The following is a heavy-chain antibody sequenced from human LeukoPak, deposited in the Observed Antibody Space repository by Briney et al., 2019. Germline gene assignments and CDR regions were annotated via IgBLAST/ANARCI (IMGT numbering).Heavy chain of an antibody. Sequence: PGGSLRLSCAASGFTFSSYGMHWVRQAPGKGLEWVAVIWYDGSNTYYADSVKGRFTISRDNSKNTLYLQMNSPRAEDTAVYYCARDSQRTLDYWGQGTLVTVSS. D-gene: IGHD2-2*01. CDR2: IWYDGSNT. J-gene: IGHJ4*02. V-gene: IGHV3-33*01. CDR3: ARDSQRTLDY. CDR1: GFTFSSYG.